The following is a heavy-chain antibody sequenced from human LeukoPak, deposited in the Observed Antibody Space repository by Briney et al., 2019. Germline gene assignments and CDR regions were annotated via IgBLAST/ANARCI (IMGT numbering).Heavy chain of an antibody. D-gene: IGHD6-13*01. V-gene: IGHV4-39*01. CDR2: IYYSGST. CDR1: GGSISSSNDY. CDR3: ARRQQPLYYFDY. Sequence: KPSETLSLTCTVSGGSISSSNDYWGWIRQPPGKGLEWIGSIYYSGSTYYNPSLKSRVTISVDTSKNQFSLKLSSVTAADTAVYYCARRQQPLYYFDYWGQGTLVTVSS. J-gene: IGHJ4*02.